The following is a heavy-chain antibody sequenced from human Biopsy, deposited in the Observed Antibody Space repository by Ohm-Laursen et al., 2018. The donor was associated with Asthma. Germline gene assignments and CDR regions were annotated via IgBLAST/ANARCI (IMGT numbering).Heavy chain of an antibody. V-gene: IGHV3-7*01. J-gene: IGHJ1*01. CDR1: GFSFSEFV. CDR2: IKHDGSEK. D-gene: IGHD3-3*02. Sequence: SLRLSCSASGFSFSEFVMHWVRQVPGQGLEWVANIKHDGSEKNYVDSLKGRFTISRDNAKNLLFLQMNSLRAEDTAVYYCARTFHFWSPYHAEHYQLWGQGTLVTVSS. CDR3: ARTFHFWSPYHAEHYQL.